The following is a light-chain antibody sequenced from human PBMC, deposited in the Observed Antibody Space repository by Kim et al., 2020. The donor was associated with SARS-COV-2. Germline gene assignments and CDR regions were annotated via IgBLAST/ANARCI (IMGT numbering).Light chain of an antibody. J-gene: IGLJ3*02. CDR3: YSYTSSKTWV. Sequence: GQSITIACTGTSSDVGGYNSVSWYQQYPGEVPKLMIYEVNKRPSGVSYRFSGSKSGNTASLAISGLQPEDEANYYCYSYTSSKTWVFGGGTQLTVL. CDR2: EVN. CDR1: SSDVGGYNS. V-gene: IGLV2-14*01.